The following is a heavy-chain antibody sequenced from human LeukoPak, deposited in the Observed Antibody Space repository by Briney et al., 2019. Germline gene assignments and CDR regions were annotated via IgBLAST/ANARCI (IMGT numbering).Heavy chain of an antibody. CDR2: ISAYNGNT. V-gene: IGHV1-18*01. Sequence: GASVEVSCKASGYTFTSYGISWVRQAPGQGLEWMGWISAYNGNTNYAQKPQGRVTMTTDTSTSTAYMELRSLRSDDTAVYYCARDLRGRWQQLVLYNWFDPWGQGTLVTVSS. J-gene: IGHJ5*02. D-gene: IGHD6-13*01. CDR1: GYTFTSYG. CDR3: ARDLRGRWQQLVLYNWFDP.